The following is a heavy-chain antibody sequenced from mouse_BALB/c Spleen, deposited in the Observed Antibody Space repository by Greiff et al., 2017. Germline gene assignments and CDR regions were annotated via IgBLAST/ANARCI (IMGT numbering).Heavy chain of an antibody. CDR3: ARQEGYYYAMDY. V-gene: IGHV5-4*02. CDR2: ISDGGSYT. J-gene: IGHJ4*01. Sequence: EVQGVESGGGLVKPGGSLKLSCAASGFTFSDYYMYWVRQTPEKRLEWVATISDGGSYTYYPDTVKGRFTISRDNAKNTLYLQMSSLKSEDTAMYYCARQEGYYYAMDYWGQGTSVTVSS. CDR1: GFTFSDYY.